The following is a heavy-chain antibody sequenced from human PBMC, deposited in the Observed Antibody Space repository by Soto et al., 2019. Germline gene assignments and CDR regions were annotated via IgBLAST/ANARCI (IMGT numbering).Heavy chain of an antibody. CDR2: ISPYNGNK. V-gene: IGHV1-18*01. CDR1: GYTFTSYG. J-gene: IGHJ4*02. CDR3: VRDRIAEAGPFDF. Sequence: GASVKVSCKPSGYTFTSYGITWVRQAPGQGLEWMGWISPYNGNKNYEQKLQGRITMTTDTSTSTAYMELRSLRSDDTAVYYCVRDRIAEAGPFDFWGPGTLVTVSS. D-gene: IGHD6-13*01.